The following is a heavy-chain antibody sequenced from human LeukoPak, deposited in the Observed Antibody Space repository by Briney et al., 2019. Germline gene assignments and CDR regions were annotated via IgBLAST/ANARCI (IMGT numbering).Heavy chain of an antibody. CDR3: ARGLAYYYDSSGHSYY. CDR1: GGSISSSNW. Sequence: PSETLSLTCAVSGGSISSSNWWCWVSQPPGEGLEWIGEIYHSGSTNYNPSRKSRVTISVDKSKNLFSLKLSSVTAADTAVYYCARGLAYYYDSSGHSYYWGQGTLVSVSS. V-gene: IGHV4-4*02. CDR2: IYHSGST. D-gene: IGHD3-22*01. J-gene: IGHJ4*02.